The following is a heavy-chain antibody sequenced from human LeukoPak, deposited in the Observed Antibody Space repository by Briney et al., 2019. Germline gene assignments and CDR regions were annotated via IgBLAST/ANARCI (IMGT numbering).Heavy chain of an antibody. CDR3: ARGLSGFWSGYYFDY. CDR1: GYTFTSYG. J-gene: IGHJ4*02. V-gene: IGHV1-8*02. Sequence: ASVKVSCKASGYTFTSYGISWVRQAPGQGLEWMGWMNPNSGNTGYAQKFQGRVTMTRNTSISTAYMELSSLRSEDTAVYYCARGLSGFWSGYYFDYWGQGTLVTVSS. D-gene: IGHD3-3*01. CDR2: MNPNSGNT.